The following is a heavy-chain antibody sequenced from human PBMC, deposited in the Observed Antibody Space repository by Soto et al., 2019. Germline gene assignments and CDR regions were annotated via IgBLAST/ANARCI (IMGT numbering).Heavy chain of an antibody. J-gene: IGHJ6*02. CDR1: GYRFETYA. CDR3: ARGHEVIISAMDG. D-gene: IGHD3-10*01. CDR2: SRAYNIDT. Sequence: QVPLVQSGAEVKKPGASVKVSCKSSGYRFETYAISWVRQAPGQGLEWMGWSRAYNIDTYYAQKFQDRVTMTTDTATGTAYMELRSLSSDDTAVYYWARGHEVIISAMDGWGQGTTVTV. V-gene: IGHV1-18*01.